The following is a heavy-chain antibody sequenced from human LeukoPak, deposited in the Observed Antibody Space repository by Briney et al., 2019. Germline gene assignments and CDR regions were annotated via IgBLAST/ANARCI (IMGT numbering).Heavy chain of an antibody. J-gene: IGHJ4*02. V-gene: IGHV4-38-2*02. Sequence: KPSETLSLTCPVSGYSISSGYYWGWIRQPPGKGLEWIGSIYHSGSTYYNPSLKSRVTISVDTSKNQFSLKLSSVTAADTAVYYCARVYCSGGSCYFDYWAQGTLVTVSS. CDR2: IYHSGST. CDR1: GYSISSGYY. D-gene: IGHD2-15*01. CDR3: ARVYCSGGSCYFDY.